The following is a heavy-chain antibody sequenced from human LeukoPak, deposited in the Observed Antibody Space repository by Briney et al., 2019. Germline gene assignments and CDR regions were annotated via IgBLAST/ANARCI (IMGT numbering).Heavy chain of an antibody. CDR3: ARGRHGSSWYDS. J-gene: IGHJ5*01. CDR1: GVSVSSDGYY. CDR2: IYYSGTS. Sequence: SETLSLTCTVSGVSVSSDGYYWTWLRQQSGKGLEWIGYIYYSGTSYNNPSLKSRISMSIDTSKNEFSLKLTSVTAADTAVYYCARGRHGSSWYDSWGQGTLVTVSS. D-gene: IGHD6-13*01. V-gene: IGHV4-31*03.